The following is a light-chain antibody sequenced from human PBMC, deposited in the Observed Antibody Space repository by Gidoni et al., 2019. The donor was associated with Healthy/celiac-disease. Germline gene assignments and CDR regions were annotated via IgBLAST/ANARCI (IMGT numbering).Light chain of an antibody. J-gene: IGLJ3*02. CDR2: DVS. Sequence: QSALTQPASASGSPGQSITTSCTGTSSDVGGYNYLSWYQQHPGKAPKLMIYDVSNRPSRVSNRFSGSKSGNTASLTISGLQAEDEADYYCSSYTRSSTRVFGGGTKLTVL. V-gene: IGLV2-14*03. CDR3: SSYTRSSTRV. CDR1: SSDVGGYNY.